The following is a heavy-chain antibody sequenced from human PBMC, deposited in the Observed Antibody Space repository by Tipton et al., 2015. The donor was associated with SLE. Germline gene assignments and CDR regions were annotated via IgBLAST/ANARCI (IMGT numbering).Heavy chain of an antibody. CDR3: GRAKYLVDSSGYYYY. V-gene: IGHV1-69*04. D-gene: IGHD3-22*01. CDR2: IIPILGIA. Sequence: QSGAEVKKPGSSVKVSCKASGGTFSSYAISWVRQAPGQGLEWMGGIIPILGIANYAQKFQGRVTITTDQSTSAAYMELSSLRSVDTAVYYCGRAKYLVDSSGYYYYWCQGTLFTVSS. J-gene: IGHJ4*02. CDR1: GGTFSSYA.